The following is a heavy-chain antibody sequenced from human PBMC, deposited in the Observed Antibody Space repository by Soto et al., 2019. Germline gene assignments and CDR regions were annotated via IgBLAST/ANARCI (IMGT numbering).Heavy chain of an antibody. D-gene: IGHD5-18*01. V-gene: IGHV2-5*01. CDR3: AHGLLTAWPYYYYGMDV. CDR1: GFSLSTSGVG. Sequence: SGPTLVNPTQPLTLTCTFSGFSLSTSGVGVGWIRQPPGKALEWLALIYWNDDKRYSPSLKSRLTITKDTSKNQVVLTMTNMDPVDTATYYCAHGLLTAWPYYYYGMDVWGQGTTVTVSS. J-gene: IGHJ6*02. CDR2: IYWNDDK.